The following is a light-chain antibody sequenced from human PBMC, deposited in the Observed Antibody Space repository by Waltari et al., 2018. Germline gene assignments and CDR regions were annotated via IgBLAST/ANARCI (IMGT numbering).Light chain of an antibody. J-gene: IGKJ1*01. V-gene: IGKV1-39*01. CDR2: AAS. CDR1: ESIGNR. Sequence: DIQLTQSPSSLSASVGDRVSITCRASESIGNRLNWYQQRPGKAPKLLIYAASTLQSGVPSRFTCSGSGTEFTLTISSLQPEDFATYYCQQSYTTPRTYKNPRTFGQGTQVEIK. CDR3: QQSYTTPRTYKNPRT.